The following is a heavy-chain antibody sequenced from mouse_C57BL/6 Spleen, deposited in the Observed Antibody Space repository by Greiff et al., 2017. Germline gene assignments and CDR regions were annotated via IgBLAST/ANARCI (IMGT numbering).Heavy chain of an antibody. D-gene: IGHD2-10*01. CDR1: GFTFSSYG. J-gene: IGHJ3*01. CDR3: ARQGPPSYGNYVPAWFAY. V-gene: IGHV5-6*01. Sequence: EVQGVESGGDLVKPGGSLKLSCAASGFTFSSYGMSWVRQTPDKRLEWVATISSGGSYTYYPDSVKGRFTISRDNAKNTLYLQMSSLKSEDTAMYYCARQGPPSYGNYVPAWFAYWGQGTLVTVSA. CDR2: ISSGGSYT.